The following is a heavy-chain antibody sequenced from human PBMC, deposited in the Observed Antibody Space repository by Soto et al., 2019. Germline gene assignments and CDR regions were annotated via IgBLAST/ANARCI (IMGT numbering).Heavy chain of an antibody. CDR2: IRGSGGST. CDR1: GFTFSSYA. J-gene: IGHJ4*02. D-gene: IGHD3-22*01. Sequence: GGSLSPSCAASGFTFSSYAMSWVRQVQGRGLEWVSAIRGSGGSTYYADAAKGRFTTSRDNSKTTLYLQMNSLRAEDTAVYYCARANLVVVIPLTVWGQGTLVPVSS. V-gene: IGHV3-23*01. CDR3: ARANLVVVIPLTV.